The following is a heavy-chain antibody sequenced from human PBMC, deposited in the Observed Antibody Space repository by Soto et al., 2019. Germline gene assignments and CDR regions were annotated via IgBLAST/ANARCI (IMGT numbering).Heavy chain of an antibody. CDR2: IYSAGST. D-gene: IGHD3-16*01. J-gene: IGHJ3*02. CDR1: GGSISGYF. V-gene: IGHV4-4*07. CDR3: VRGDVFDI. Sequence: QLQLQESGPGLVKPSETLSLICTVSGGSISGYFWSWVQQPAGKGLEWIGRIYSAGSTNYNPSLKSRVTMSVDTSQNQFSLKLTSVTAADTAMYYCVRGDVFDIWGRGTMVTVSS.